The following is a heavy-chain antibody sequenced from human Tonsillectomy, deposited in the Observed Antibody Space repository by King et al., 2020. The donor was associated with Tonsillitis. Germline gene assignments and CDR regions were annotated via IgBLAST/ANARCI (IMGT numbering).Heavy chain of an antibody. CDR3: ARDIIRLGELSPPHYYYYMDV. CDR1: GFTVSSNY. J-gene: IGHJ6*03. V-gene: IGHV3-66*01. Sequence: VQLVESGGGLVQPGGSLRLSCAASGFTVSSNYMSWVRQAPGKGLEWVSVIYSGGSTYYADSVKGRFTISRDNSKNTPYLQMNSLRAEDTAVYYCARDIIRLGELSPPHYYYYMDVWGKGTTVTVSS. CDR2: IYSGGST. D-gene: IGHD3-16*02.